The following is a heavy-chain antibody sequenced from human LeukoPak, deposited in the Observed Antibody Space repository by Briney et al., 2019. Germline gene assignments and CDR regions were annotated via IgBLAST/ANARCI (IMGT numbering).Heavy chain of an antibody. CDR3: ARGLQYQLLKALGYYYMDV. J-gene: IGHJ6*03. V-gene: IGHV1-69*05. Sequence: SVKVSCKASGGTFSSHAIAWVRQAPGQGPEWMGGIIPISGTANYTQKFQGRVTITTDESTSTAYMELSSLTSDDTAVYYSARGLQYQLLKALGYYYMDVWGEGTTVTVSS. D-gene: IGHD2-2*01. CDR2: IIPISGTA. CDR1: GGTFSSHA.